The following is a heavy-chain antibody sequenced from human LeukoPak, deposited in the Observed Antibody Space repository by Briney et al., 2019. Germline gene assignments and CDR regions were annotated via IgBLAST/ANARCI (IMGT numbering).Heavy chain of an antibody. CDR1: GFTLCSHD. Sequence: GGSLRLSCTASGFTLCSHDMHWVRQLPGQGLEWAAAVSSGFHAFFADSVQGRFTVSREDARNSLYPQMNSLRAGDTAVYYCVREARGYHYTYFDYWGQGTLVTVSS. CDR3: VREARGYHYTYFDY. D-gene: IGHD5-18*01. CDR2: VSSGFHA. V-gene: IGHV3-13*01. J-gene: IGHJ4*02.